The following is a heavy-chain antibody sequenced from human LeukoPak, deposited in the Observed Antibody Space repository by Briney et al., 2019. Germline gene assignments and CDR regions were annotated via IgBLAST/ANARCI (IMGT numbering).Heavy chain of an antibody. Sequence: SETLSLTCAVSGYSISSGYYWGWIRPPPGKGLELVGSIYHSGSTYYNPSLKSRVTISVDTSKNQFSLKLSSVTAADTAVYYCARGSSSGWYVDYWGQGTLVTVSS. D-gene: IGHD6-19*01. V-gene: IGHV4-38-2*01. CDR2: IYHSGST. CDR3: ARGSSSGWYVDY. J-gene: IGHJ4*02. CDR1: GYSISSGYY.